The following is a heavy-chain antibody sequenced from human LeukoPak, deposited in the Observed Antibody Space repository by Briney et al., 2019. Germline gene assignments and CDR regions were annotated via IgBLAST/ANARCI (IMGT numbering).Heavy chain of an antibody. J-gene: IGHJ6*03. CDR1: GGSISSYY. CDR2: IYTSGST. D-gene: IGHD2-2*01. CDR3: ARDKVGYCSSTSCYGYYYYYYMDV. Sequence: SETLFLTCTVSGGSISSYYWSWIRQPAGKGLEWIGRIYTSGSTNYNPSLKGRVTTSVDTSKNQFSLKLSSVTAADTAVYYCARDKVGYCSSTSCYGYYYYYYMDVWGKGTTVTVSS. V-gene: IGHV4-4*07.